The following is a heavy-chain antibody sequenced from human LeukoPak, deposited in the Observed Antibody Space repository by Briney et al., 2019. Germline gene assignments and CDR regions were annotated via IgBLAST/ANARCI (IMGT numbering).Heavy chain of an antibody. J-gene: IGHJ5*02. V-gene: IGHV4-59*01. CDR3: ARGQWIFGVVHTPKPQYNWFDP. CDR2: IYYSGST. D-gene: IGHD3-3*01. CDR1: GGSFSGYY. Sequence: SETLSLTCAVYGGSFSGYYWSWIRQPPGKGLEWIGYIYYSGSTNYNPSLKSRVTISVDTSKNQFSLKLSSVTAADTAVYYCARGQWIFGVVHTPKPQYNWFDPWGQGTLVTVSS.